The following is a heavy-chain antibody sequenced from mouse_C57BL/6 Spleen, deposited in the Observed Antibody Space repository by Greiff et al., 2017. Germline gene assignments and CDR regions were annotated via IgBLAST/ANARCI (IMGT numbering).Heavy chain of an antibody. J-gene: IGHJ3*01. CDR2: ISSGSSTI. V-gene: IGHV5-17*01. Sequence: EVQLVESGGGLVKPGGSLKLSCAASGFTFSDYGMHWVRQAPEKGLEWVAYISSGSSTIYYADTVKGRFTISRDNAKNTLFLQMTSLRSEDTAMYYCARGGFTTVVPFAYWGQGTLVTVSA. CDR3: ARGGFTTVVPFAY. CDR1: GFTFSDYG. D-gene: IGHD1-1*01.